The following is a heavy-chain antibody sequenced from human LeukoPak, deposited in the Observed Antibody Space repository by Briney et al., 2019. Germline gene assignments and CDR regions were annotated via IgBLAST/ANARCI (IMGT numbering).Heavy chain of an antibody. CDR3: ARGPTYYYDSSGYYNDY. CDR1: GGSFSGYY. V-gene: IGHV4-34*01. CDR2: NNHSGST. D-gene: IGHD3-22*01. J-gene: IGHJ4*02. Sequence: SETLSLTCAVYGGSFSGYYWSWIRQPPGKGLEWIGENNHSGSTNYNPSLKSRVTISVDTSKNQFSLKLSSVTAADTAVYYCARGPTYYYDSSGYYNDYWGQGTLVTVSS.